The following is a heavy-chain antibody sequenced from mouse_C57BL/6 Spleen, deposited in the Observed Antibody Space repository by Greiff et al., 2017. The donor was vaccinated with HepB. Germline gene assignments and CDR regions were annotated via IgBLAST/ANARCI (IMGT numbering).Heavy chain of an antibody. CDR2: IWSGGST. Sequence: VKLMESGPGLVQPSQSLSITCTVSGFSLTSYGVHWVRQPPGKGLEWLGVIWSGGSTDYNAAFISRLSISKDNSKSQVFFKMNSLQADDTAIYYCAKKRGGSEYYYAMDYWGQGTSVTVSS. V-gene: IGHV2-4*01. CDR1: GFSLTSYG. J-gene: IGHJ4*01. D-gene: IGHD1-1*02. CDR3: AKKRGGSEYYYAMDY.